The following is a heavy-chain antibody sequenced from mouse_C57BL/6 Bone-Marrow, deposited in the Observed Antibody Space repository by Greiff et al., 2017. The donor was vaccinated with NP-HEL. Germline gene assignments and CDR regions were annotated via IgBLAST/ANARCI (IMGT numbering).Heavy chain of an antibody. J-gene: IGHJ3*01. Sequence: QVQLQQSGAELVMPGASVKLSCKASGYTFTSYWMHWVKQRPGQGLEWIGEIDPSDSYTNYNQKFKGKSTLTVDKSSSTAYMQLSSLTSEDSAVYYCARGDYPAWFAYWGQGTLVTVSA. CDR2: IDPSDSYT. CDR3: ARGDYPAWFAY. V-gene: IGHV1-69*01. CDR1: GYTFTSYW. D-gene: IGHD2-4*01.